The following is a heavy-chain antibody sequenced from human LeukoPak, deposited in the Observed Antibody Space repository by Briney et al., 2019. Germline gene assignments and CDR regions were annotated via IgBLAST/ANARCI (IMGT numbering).Heavy chain of an antibody. J-gene: IGHJ6*03. D-gene: IGHD6-13*01. CDR1: GFTFDDYA. CDR2: ISWDGGST. Sequence: GGSLRLSCAASGFTFDDYAMHWVRHAPGKGLEWVSLISWDGGSTYYADSVKGRFAISRDNSKNSLYLQMNSLRAEDTALYYCAKSAAGTGYYYYMDVWGKGTTVTVSS. CDR3: AKSAAGTGYYYYMDV. V-gene: IGHV3-43D*03.